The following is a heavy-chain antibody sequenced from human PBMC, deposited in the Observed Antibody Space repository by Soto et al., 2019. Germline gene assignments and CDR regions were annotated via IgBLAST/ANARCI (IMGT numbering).Heavy chain of an antibody. Sequence: PAETLSLTCTVSGGSISSGCYYWNWIRQHPGKGLEWIGYIFYIGSTYYNPSLKSRVTISVDTSKNQFSLKLNSVTAADTAVYYCARSVFPWGQGTLVTVSS. V-gene: IGHV4-31*03. CDR3: ARSVFP. CDR1: GGSISSGCYY. CDR2: IFYIGST. J-gene: IGHJ5*02.